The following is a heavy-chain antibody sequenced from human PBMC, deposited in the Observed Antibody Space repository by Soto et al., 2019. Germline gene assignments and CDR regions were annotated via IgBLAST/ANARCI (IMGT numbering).Heavy chain of an antibody. J-gene: IGHJ4*02. CDR1: GLLVSSNY. D-gene: IGHD1-26*01. Sequence: EVQLVESGGDLVQPGRSLRLSCAASGLLVSSNYMSWVRQAPGKGLEWVSVIYSGSNTHYADSVKGRFTISRDNSKNTLYLQMDSLSAEDTAVYYCARGYRVEGAYGAGACFDYWGQGTLVTVSS. CDR3: ARGYRVEGAYGAGACFDY. CDR2: IYSGSNT. V-gene: IGHV3-66*01.